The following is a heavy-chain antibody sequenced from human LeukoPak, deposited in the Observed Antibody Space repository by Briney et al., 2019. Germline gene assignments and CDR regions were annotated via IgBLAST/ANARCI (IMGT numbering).Heavy chain of an antibody. V-gene: IGHV4-59*01. CDR3: ARGLVAAAGTLG. D-gene: IGHD6-13*01. CDR1: GGSISSYY. Sequence: SETLSLTCTVSGGSISSYYWSWTRQPPGKGREWIGYIFYSGSTTYNPSLTSRVTISVDTSKNQFSLKLSSVTAADTAVYYCARGLVAAAGTLGWGQGTLVTVSS. J-gene: IGHJ4*02. CDR2: IFYSGST.